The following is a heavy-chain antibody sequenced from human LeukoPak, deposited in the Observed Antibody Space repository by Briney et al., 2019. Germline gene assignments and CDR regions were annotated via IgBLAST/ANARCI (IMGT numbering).Heavy chain of an antibody. V-gene: IGHV3-48*01. Sequence: GGSLRLSCAASGFTFSSYSMNWVRRAPGKGLEWISYISSSSSTIYYADSVKGRFTISRDNAKNSLHLQMNSLRAEDTAVYYCARLKGRDSSGPEVYWGQGTLVTVSS. CDR1: GFTFSSYS. D-gene: IGHD3-22*01. CDR2: ISSSSSTI. CDR3: ARLKGRDSSGPEVY. J-gene: IGHJ4*02.